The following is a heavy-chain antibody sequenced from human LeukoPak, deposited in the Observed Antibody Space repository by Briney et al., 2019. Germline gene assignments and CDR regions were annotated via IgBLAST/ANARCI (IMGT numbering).Heavy chain of an antibody. CDR1: GFTFSSYE. V-gene: IGHV3-66*04. J-gene: IGHJ5*02. CDR2: IYSGGST. D-gene: IGHD3-10*01. Sequence: GGSLRLSCAASGFTFSSYEMNWVRQAPGKGLEWVSVIYSGGSTYYADSVKGRFTISRDNSKNTLYLQMNSLRAEDTAVYYCARHRSTMVRGVIITNWFDPWGQGTLVTVSS. CDR3: ARHRSTMVRGVIITNWFDP.